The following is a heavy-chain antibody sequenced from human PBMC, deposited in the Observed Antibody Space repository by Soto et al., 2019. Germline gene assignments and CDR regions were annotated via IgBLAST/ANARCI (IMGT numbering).Heavy chain of an antibody. CDR2: IIPIFGTA. V-gene: IGHV1-69*13. D-gene: IGHD2-15*01. CDR3: ARGDYYCSGGSCYSAFDY. CDR1: GGTFSSYA. Sequence: SVKVSCKASGGTFSSYAISWVRQAPGQGLEWMGGIIPIFGTANYAQKFQGRVTITADESTSTAYMELSSLRSEDTAVYYCARGDYYCSGGSCYSAFDYWGQGTLVTVSS. J-gene: IGHJ4*02.